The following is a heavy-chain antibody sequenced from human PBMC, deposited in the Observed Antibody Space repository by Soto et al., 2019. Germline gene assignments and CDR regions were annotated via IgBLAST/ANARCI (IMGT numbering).Heavy chain of an antibody. D-gene: IGHD6-13*01. V-gene: IGHV1-69*06. J-gene: IGHJ6*02. Sequence: GASVKVSCKASGGTFSSYAISWVRQAPGQGLEWMGGIIPIFGTANYAQKFQGRVTITADKSTSTAYMELSSLRSEDTAVYYCARDSPDPTHSSSPRDPRGYYYYGMDVWGQGTTVTVSS. CDR3: ARDSPDPTHSSSPRDPRGYYYYGMDV. CDR1: GGTFSSYA. CDR2: IIPIFGTA.